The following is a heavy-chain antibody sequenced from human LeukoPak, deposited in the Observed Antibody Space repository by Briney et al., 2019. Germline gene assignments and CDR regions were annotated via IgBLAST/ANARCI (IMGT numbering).Heavy chain of an antibody. CDR1: GYTFTGYY. CDR3: ARDLEGATWDYDY. D-gene: IGHD3-3*01. V-gene: IGHV1-2*06. J-gene: IGHJ4*02. CDR2: INPNSGGT. Sequence: ASVKVSCKASGYTFTGYYMHWVRQAPGQGLEWMGRINPNSGGTNYAQKFQGRVTMTRDTSISTAYMELSRLRSDDTAVYYCARDLEGATWDYDYWGQGTLVTVSS.